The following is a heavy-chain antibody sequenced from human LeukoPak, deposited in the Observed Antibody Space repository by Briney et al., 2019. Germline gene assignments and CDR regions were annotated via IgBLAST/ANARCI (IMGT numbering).Heavy chain of an antibody. CDR3: ARVREGDAPSPRIYYYYYMDV. CDR1: GYTFTSYG. V-gene: IGHV1-18*01. D-gene: IGHD3-16*01. J-gene: IGHJ6*03. CDR2: ISAYNGNT. Sequence: ASVKVSCKASGYTFTSYGISWVRQAPGQGLEWMGWISAYNGNTNYAQKLQGRVTMTTDTSTSTAYMELRSLRSDDTAVYYCARVREGDAPSPRIYYYYYMDVWGKGTTVTVSS.